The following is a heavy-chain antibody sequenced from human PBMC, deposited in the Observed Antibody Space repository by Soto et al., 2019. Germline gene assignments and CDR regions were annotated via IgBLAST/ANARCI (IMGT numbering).Heavy chain of an antibody. CDR1: RDTFXXXY. J-gene: IGHJ5*02. V-gene: IGHV1-46*01. CDR2: INPHGGST. CDR3: XXXXGXXXXXXXXXXNWFAP. Sequence: QVQLMQSGAEVKKPGASVRISCKAPRDTFXXXYXNXXRQAPGQGLEWMGVINPHGGSTLYAQHFRGRVTMTRDSSTSTVYMELRXLTSEXXXFXXXXXXXGXXXXXXXXXXNWFAPWGQGTLVTVSS.